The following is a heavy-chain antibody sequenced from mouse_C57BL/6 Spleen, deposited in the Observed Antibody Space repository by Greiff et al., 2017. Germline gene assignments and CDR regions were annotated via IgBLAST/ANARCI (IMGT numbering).Heavy chain of an antibody. D-gene: IGHD2-3*01. V-gene: IGHV1-15*01. CDR3: TRVGKIYDGYYDYAMDY. Sequence: QVQLKESGAELVRPGASVTLSCKASGYTFTDYEMHWVKQTPVHGLEWIGAIDPETGGTAYNQKFKGKAILTADKSSSTAYMELRSLTSEDSAVSYCTRVGKIYDGYYDYAMDYWGQGTSVTVSS. CDR2: IDPETGGT. CDR1: GYTFTDYE. J-gene: IGHJ4*01.